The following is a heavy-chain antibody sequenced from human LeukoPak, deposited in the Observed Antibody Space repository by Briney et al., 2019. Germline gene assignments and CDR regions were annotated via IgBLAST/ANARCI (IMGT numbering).Heavy chain of an antibody. Sequence: GGSLRLSCAASGFTFSSYAMSWVRQAPGKGLEWVSAISGSGGSTYYADSVKGRFTISRDDSKNTLYLQMNSLRAEDTAVYYCAKDRERYYDSSGYFDYWGQGTLVTVSS. J-gene: IGHJ4*02. D-gene: IGHD3-22*01. CDR2: ISGSGGST. CDR1: GFTFSSYA. CDR3: AKDRERYYDSSGYFDY. V-gene: IGHV3-23*01.